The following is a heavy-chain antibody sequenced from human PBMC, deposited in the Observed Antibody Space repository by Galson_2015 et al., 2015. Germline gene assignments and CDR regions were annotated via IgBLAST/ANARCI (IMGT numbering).Heavy chain of an antibody. Sequence: ETPSLTCAVSGGSISSTNWWSWVRQPPGKGLEWIGEIYHSGRTNYNPSLKSRVIMSVDKSKNQFSLKLNSVTAADTAVYYCATFFGSGSYPPYDSWGQGTLVTVSS. CDR3: ATFFGSGSYPPYDS. J-gene: IGHJ4*02. V-gene: IGHV4-4*02. CDR2: IYHSGRT. CDR1: GGSISSTNW. D-gene: IGHD3-10*01.